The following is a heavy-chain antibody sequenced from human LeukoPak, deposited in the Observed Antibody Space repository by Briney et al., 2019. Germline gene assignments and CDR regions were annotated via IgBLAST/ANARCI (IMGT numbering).Heavy chain of an antibody. CDR3: ARGGVVSHYFDY. J-gene: IGHJ4*02. D-gene: IGHD2-21*01. V-gene: IGHV1-46*01. CDR2: INPSGGST. CDR1: GYTFTSYY. Sequence: ASVKVSCKASGYTFTSYYMYWVRQAPGQGLEWMGIINPSGGSTSYAQKFQGRVTMTRDMSTSTVYMELSSLRSEDTTVYYCARGGVVSHYFDYWGQGTLVTVSS.